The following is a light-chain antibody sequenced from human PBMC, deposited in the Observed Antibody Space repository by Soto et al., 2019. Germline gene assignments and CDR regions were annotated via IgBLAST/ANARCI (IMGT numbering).Light chain of an antibody. CDR1: QSVSSN. CDR3: QQYNNWLTRT. CDR2: GAS. J-gene: IGKJ1*01. Sequence: EIVMTQSPATLSVSPGERATLSCRASQSVSSNLAWYQQKPCQAPRLLIYGASTRATGIPARFSGSGSGTEFTLTISSLQSEDFAVYYCQQYNNWLTRTFGQGTKVDIK. V-gene: IGKV3-15*01.